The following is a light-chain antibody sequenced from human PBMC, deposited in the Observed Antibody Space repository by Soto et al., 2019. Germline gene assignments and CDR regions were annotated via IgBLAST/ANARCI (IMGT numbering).Light chain of an antibody. CDR2: GAS. CDR3: QQYNNWPWT. CDR1: QSISDT. V-gene: IGKV3-15*01. Sequence: ERVMTQSPATLSVSPVGRATLSCRASQSISDTLSWYQQKPGQAPRLLIYGASTRAPGFPARFSGSGSGTDFTLTISSLQSEDFAVYYCQQYNNWPWTFGQGTKVDIK. J-gene: IGKJ1*01.